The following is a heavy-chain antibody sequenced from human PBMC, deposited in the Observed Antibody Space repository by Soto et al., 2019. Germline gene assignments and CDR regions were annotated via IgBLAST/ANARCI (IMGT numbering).Heavy chain of an antibody. D-gene: IGHD3-3*01. CDR2: IYYSGST. J-gene: IGHJ6*03. CDR3: ARSYDFWSGYYPHYYYYMDV. V-gene: IGHV4-59*08. CDR1: GGSISSYY. Sequence: SETLSLTCTVSGGSISSYYWSWIRQPPGKGLEWIGYIYYSGSTNYNPSLKSRVTISVDTSKNQFSLKLSSVTAADTAVYYCARSYDFWSGYYPHYYYYMDVWGKGTTLTVSS.